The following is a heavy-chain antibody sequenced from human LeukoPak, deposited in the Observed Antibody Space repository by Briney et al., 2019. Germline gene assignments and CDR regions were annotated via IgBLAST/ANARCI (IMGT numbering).Heavy chain of an antibody. CDR2: IRYEGNNK. J-gene: IGHJ4*02. CDR1: GFSFSDYS. D-gene: IGHD2-15*01. CDR3: AKVRYCSGVNCYPDDN. Sequence: GGSLRLSCAASGFSFSDYSVHWVPQAPGKGLNWVAFIRYEGNNKYYADSVKRRFTISRDNSKNMLYLEMNSLSTEDTAVYYCAKVRYCSGVNCYPDDNWGQGTLVTVSS. V-gene: IGHV3-30*02.